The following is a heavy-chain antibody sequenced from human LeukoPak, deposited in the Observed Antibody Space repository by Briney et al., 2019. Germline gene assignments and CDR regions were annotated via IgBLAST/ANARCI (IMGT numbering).Heavy chain of an antibody. D-gene: IGHD1-26*01. CDR2: FDPEDGET. V-gene: IGHV1-24*01. Sequence: ASVKVSCKVSGYTLTELSMHWVRQAPGKGLEWMGGFDPEDGETICAQKFQGRVTMTEDTSTDTAYMELSSLRSEDTAVYYCATDRVGATQVDAFDIWGQGTMVTVSS. CDR1: GYTLTELS. CDR3: ATDRVGATQVDAFDI. J-gene: IGHJ3*02.